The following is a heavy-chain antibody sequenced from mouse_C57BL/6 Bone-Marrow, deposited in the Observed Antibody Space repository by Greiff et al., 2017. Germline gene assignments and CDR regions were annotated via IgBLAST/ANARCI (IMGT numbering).Heavy chain of an antibody. CDR1: GFTFSDYG. V-gene: IGHV5-17*01. Sequence: EVKLQESGGGLVKPGGSLKLSCAASGFTFSDYGMHWVRQAPEKGLEWVAYISSGSSTIYYADTVKGRFTISRDNAKNTLFLQMTSLRSEDTAMYSCARRVATDFVVWGTGTTVTFSS. D-gene: IGHD1-1*01. J-gene: IGHJ1*03. CDR3: ARRVATDFVV. CDR2: ISSGSSTI.